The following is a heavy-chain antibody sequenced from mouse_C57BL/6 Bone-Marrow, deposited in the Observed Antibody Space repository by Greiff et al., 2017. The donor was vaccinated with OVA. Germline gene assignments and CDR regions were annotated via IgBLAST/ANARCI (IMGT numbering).Heavy chain of an antibody. CDR2: IYPRRGNT. V-gene: IGHV1-81*01. Sequence: VQLQQSGAELARPGASVKLSCKASGYTFTSYGISWVKQRTGQGLEWIGEIYPRRGNTYYNETFKGKATLTADKSSSTAYMELRSLTSEDSAVYVCARSFITTVVDGYWGQGTTLTVSS. J-gene: IGHJ2*01. CDR1: GYTFTSYG. D-gene: IGHD1-1*01. CDR3: ARSFITTVVDGY.